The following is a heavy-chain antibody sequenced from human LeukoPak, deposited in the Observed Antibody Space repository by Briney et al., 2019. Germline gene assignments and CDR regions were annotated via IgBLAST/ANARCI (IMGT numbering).Heavy chain of an antibody. CDR1: GFTFNHYC. CDR3: ARAEKKSRFGELYSYYYDMDV. D-gene: IGHD3-10*01. J-gene: IGHJ6*02. V-gene: IGHV3-11*01. Sequence: GGSLRLSCAASGFTFNHYCMSWIRQAPGKGLEWVSYISSGGDTIYYGDSVKGRFTISRDNAKNSLYLQMNGLRADDAAVYYCARAEKKSRFGELYSYYYDMDVWGQGTTVTVSS. CDR2: ISSGGDTI.